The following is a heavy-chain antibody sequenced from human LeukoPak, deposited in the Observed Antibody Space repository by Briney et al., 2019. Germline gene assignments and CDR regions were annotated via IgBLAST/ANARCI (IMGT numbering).Heavy chain of an antibody. D-gene: IGHD3/OR15-3a*01. CDR3: ASDPYLANFWTGYPHY. CDR1: GFSCSNSW. J-gene: IGHJ4*02. CDR2: INSDGTTT. Sequence: GGSLSLSCAASGFSCSNSWMHCVRDAPGKGLVCGLRINSDGTTTYYADSVRGRFTISRDTAKNPLSLQLNTLRPEDTALYYCASDPYLANFWTGYPHYGGQGPLVTVSS. V-gene: IGHV3-74*01.